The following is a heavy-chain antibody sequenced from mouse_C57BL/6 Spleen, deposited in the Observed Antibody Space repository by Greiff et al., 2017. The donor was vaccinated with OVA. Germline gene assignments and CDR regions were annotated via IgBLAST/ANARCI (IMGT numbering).Heavy chain of an antibody. Sequence: QVQLQQSGAELVRPGASVKLSCKASGYTFTDYYINWVKQRPGQGLEWIARIYPGSGNTYYNEKFKGKATLTAEKSSSTAYMQLSSLTSEDSAVYFCAREVWRRYFDVWGTGTTVTVSS. D-gene: IGHD2-10*02. J-gene: IGHJ1*03. CDR1: GYTFTDYY. V-gene: IGHV1-76*01. CDR2: IYPGSGNT. CDR3: AREVWRRYFDV.